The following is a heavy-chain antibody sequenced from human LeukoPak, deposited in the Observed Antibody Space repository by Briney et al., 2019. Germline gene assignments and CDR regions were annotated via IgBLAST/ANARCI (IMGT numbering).Heavy chain of an antibody. CDR1: GGTFTSYA. D-gene: IGHD3-3*01. J-gene: IGHJ4*02. V-gene: IGHV1-69*04. CDR3: ARRENSDFWSGYFDY. Sequence: ASVKVSCKASGGTFTSYALSWVRQAPGQGLEWMGRIIPILGIANYAQKFQGRATITADKSTSTAYMELNSLRSDDTAVYYCARRENSDFWSGYFDYWGQGTLVTVSS. CDR2: IIPILGIA.